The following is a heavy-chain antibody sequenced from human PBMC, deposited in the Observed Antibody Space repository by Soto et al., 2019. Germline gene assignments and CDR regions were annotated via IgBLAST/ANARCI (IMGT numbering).Heavy chain of an antibody. V-gene: IGHV3-23*01. CDR1: GFAFSSFA. CDR3: ASLGIVPNF. D-gene: IGHD2-2*01. CDR2: ISGSGENT. Sequence: GGSLRLSCAASGFAFSSFALSWVRQAPGKGLEWVSAISGSGENTYYADSAKGRFTISRDNSKNTLYLEVNSLRAEDTAIYYCASLGIVPNFWGQGTLVTVSS. J-gene: IGHJ4*02.